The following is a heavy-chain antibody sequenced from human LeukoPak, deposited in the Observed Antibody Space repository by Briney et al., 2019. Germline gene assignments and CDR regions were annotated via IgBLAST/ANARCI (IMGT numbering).Heavy chain of an antibody. D-gene: IGHD5-18*01. V-gene: IGHV1-69*13. Sequence: SVKVSCKASGGTFSSYAISWVRQAPGQGLEWMGGIIPIFGTANYAQKFQGRVTITADESTSTAYMELCSLRSEDTAVYYCARDSHLPPYSYGYYFDYWGQGTLVTVSS. CDR1: GGTFSSYA. CDR3: ARDSHLPPYSYGYYFDY. J-gene: IGHJ4*02. CDR2: IIPIFGTA.